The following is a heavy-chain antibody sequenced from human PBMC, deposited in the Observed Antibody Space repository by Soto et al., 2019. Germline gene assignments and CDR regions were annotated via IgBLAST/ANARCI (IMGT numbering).Heavy chain of an antibody. CDR3: ASTRRDGYYTMDV. CDR2: ISSSSSYI. Sequence: GGSLRLSCAASGFTFSSYNMNWVRQAPGKGLEWVSSISSSSSYIYYADSVKGRFTISRDNAKNSLYLQMNSLRAEDTAVYYWASTRRDGYYTMDVWGQGTTVTVSS. CDR1: GFTFSSYN. J-gene: IGHJ6*02. V-gene: IGHV3-21*01.